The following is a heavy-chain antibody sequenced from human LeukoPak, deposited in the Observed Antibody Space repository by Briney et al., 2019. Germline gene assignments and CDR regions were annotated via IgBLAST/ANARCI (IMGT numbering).Heavy chain of an antibody. CDR1: GGSISSSNYY. Sequence: SETLSLTCTVSGGSISSSNYYWGWIRQPPGRGLEWIGSIHYSGSTYYNPSLKSRVTISVDTSKNQFSLKLSSVTAADTAVYYCARDQKVGYYDSSGYYDVDYWGQGTLVTVSS. CDR3: ARDQKVGYYDSSGYYDVDY. J-gene: IGHJ4*02. V-gene: IGHV4-39*07. CDR2: IHYSGST. D-gene: IGHD3-22*01.